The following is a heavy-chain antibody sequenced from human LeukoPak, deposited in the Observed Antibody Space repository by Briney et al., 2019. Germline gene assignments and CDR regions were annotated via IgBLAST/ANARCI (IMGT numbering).Heavy chain of an antibody. CDR1: GFTFSTSS. Sequence: SVKVSCKASGFTFSTSSIQWVRQARGQRLEWIGWIVVGSGTTNRAQSFQGRVTFTRDMSTSTAYMELSSLRSDDAAVYFCAADLSGGSDAFDIWGRGTMVTVSS. J-gene: IGHJ3*02. D-gene: IGHD3-16*01. CDR2: IVVGSGTT. V-gene: IGHV1-58*02. CDR3: AADLSGGSDAFDI.